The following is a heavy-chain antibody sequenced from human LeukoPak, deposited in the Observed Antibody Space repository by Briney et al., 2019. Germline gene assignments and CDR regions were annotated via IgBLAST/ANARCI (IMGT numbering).Heavy chain of an antibody. D-gene: IGHD5-18*01. CDR1: GGAVNNYY. CDR2: IYYGGNT. CDR3: ARDPRPNSNNWFDT. V-gene: IGHV4-59*02. Sequence: SETLSLTCTVSGGAVNNYYWDWIRQAPGQGPEWLGHIYYGGNTIYTASLRDRLMFSIDTSKNEFSLKLTSVSAADTAVYYCARDPRPNSNNWFDTWGPGILVTVYS. J-gene: IGHJ5*02.